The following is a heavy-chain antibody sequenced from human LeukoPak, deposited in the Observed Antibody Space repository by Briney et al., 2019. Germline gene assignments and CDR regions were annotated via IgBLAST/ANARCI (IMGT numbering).Heavy chain of an antibody. V-gene: IGHV4-59*01. CDR1: GGSISSYY. CDR3: ARGFGYSSSWYGY. J-gene: IGHJ4*02. Sequence: PSETLSLTCTVSGGSISSYYWSWIRQPPGKGLEWIGYIYYSGSTNHNPSLKSRVTISVDTSKNPFSLKLSSVTAADTAVYYCARGFGYSSSWYGYWGQGTLVTVSS. D-gene: IGHD6-13*01. CDR2: IYYSGST.